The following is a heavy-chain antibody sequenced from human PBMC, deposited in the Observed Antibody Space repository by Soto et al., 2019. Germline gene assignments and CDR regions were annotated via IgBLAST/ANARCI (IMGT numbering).Heavy chain of an antibody. V-gene: IGHV1-18*04. CDR3: ARVHYQVLGGGNWFDP. CDR2: ISPNNGDT. CDR1: GCPFNIYR. D-gene: IGHD3-16*01. J-gene: IGHJ5*02. Sequence: QVQLVQSGTEVKKPGSSVKVSCKASGCPFNIYRITWVRQAPGQGLEWMGRISPNNGDTNYAQKVQGRVTMTTDTSTSTAYMELRSLRSDDTALYYCARVHYQVLGGGNWFDPWGQGTLVTVSS.